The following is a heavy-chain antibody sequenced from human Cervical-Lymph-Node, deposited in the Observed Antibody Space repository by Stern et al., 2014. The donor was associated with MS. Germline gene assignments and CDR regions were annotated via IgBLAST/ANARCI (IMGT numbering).Heavy chain of an antibody. J-gene: IGHJ4*02. CDR1: GFTFSSYG. D-gene: IGHD2-2*01. Sequence: VQLVQSGGGVVQPGRSLRLACAASGFTFSSYGMHWVRQAPDKGLEWVAVLWHDGSHTYYADSVKGRFTISRDNSKITLYLQMNSLRAEDAAVYYCARDSSKGGSNYWGQGTLVTVSS. V-gene: IGHV3-33*01. CDR3: ARDSSKGGSNY. CDR2: LWHDGSHT.